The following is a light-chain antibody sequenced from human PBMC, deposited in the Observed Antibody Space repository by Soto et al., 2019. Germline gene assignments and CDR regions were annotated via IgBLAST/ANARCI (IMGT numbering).Light chain of an antibody. Sequence: QSALTQPPSASGSPGQSVTISCAGTSSDVGGYNYVSWYQQYPGKVPKLMIYEVSERPSGVPDRFSGSKSGNTAFLTVSGLQDEDDADYYCLSYADTAYVFGTGTKVTVL. J-gene: IGLJ1*01. CDR1: SSDVGGYNY. CDR2: EVS. CDR3: LSYADTAYV. V-gene: IGLV2-8*01.